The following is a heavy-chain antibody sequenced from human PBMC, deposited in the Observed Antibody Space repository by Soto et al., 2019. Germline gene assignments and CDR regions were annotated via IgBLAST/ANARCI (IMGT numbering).Heavy chain of an antibody. CDR3: ARRWSGTDY. V-gene: IGHV4-59*01. Sequence: QVQLQESGPGLVKPSETLILTCTVSGGSISPYYWNWIRQPPGKGLEWIAYVHYSGTTSYNPSLKSRVTLSLDTSNNQFSLTLSSVTAADTAGYYCARRWSGTDYWGQGTVVTVSS. J-gene: IGHJ4*02. CDR1: GGSISPYY. D-gene: IGHD3-10*01. CDR2: VHYSGTT.